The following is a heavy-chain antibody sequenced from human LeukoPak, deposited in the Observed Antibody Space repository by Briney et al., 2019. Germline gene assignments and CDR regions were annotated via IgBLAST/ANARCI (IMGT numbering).Heavy chain of an antibody. J-gene: IGHJ4*02. CDR1: GGSISSYY. Sequence: SETLSLTCTVSGGSISSYYWSWIRQPPGKGLEWIGYIYYSGSTNYNPSLKSRVTISVDTSKNQFSLKLSSATAADTAVYYCARGRRYYDSSGYYPLLDYWGQGTLVTVSS. D-gene: IGHD3-22*01. CDR2: IYYSGST. V-gene: IGHV4-59*01. CDR3: ARGRRYYDSSGYYPLLDY.